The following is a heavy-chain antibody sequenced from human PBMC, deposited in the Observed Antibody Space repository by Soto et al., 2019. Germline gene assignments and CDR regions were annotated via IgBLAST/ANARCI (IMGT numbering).Heavy chain of an antibody. CDR2: ISGSDDST. V-gene: IGHV3-23*01. J-gene: IGHJ4*02. CDR3: AKRSSSSTFDY. Sequence: EVQLLESGGGLVQPGESLRLSCAASGFTFSSYAMSWVRQAPGKGLEWVSVISGSDDSTSYADSVKGRFTISRDNSNNTLYLQMNSLRAEDTAVYCCAKRSSSSTFDYWGQGTLVTVSS. CDR1: GFTFSSYA. D-gene: IGHD6-6*01.